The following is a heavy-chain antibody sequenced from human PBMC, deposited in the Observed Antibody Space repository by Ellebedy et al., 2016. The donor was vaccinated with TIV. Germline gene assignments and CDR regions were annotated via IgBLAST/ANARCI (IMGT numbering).Heavy chain of an antibody. CDR2: ISGSGGST. V-gene: IGHV3-23*01. D-gene: IGHD3-10*02. CDR3: AKDRDGGRLPMSYKWFDP. CDR1: GFTFSSYA. Sequence: PGGSLRLSCAASGFTFSSYAMSWVRQAPGKGLEWVSAISGSGGSTYYADSVKGRFTISRDNSKNTLYLQMNSLRVEDTAVYYCAKDRDGGRLPMSYKWFDPWGQGTLVTVSS. J-gene: IGHJ5*02.